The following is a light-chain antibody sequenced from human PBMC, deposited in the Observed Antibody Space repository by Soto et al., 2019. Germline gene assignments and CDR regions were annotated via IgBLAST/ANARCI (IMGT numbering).Light chain of an antibody. CDR2: GAS. J-gene: IGKJ2*01. CDR3: QQYCSSPRYT. Sequence: EIVLTQSPGTLSLSPGERATLSCRASQSVSSSYLAWYQQKPGQAPRLLIYGASTRATGIPDRFSGSRSGTDFTLTISRLEPEDFAVYYCQQYCSSPRYTFGQGTKLEIK. CDR1: QSVSSSY. V-gene: IGKV3-20*01.